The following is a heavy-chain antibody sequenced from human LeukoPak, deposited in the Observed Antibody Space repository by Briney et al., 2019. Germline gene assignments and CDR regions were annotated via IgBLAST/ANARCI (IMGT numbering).Heavy chain of an antibody. D-gene: IGHD6-19*01. V-gene: IGHV3-23*01. CDR2: ISGSGGST. CDR3: AKTWRYSSGGNWFDP. Sequence: GGSLRLSCAASGFTFGSYAMSWVLQAPGKGLERVSAISGSGGSTYYADSVKGRFTISRDNSKNTLYLQMNSLRAEDTAVYYCAKTWRYSSGGNWFDPWGQGTLVTVSS. J-gene: IGHJ5*02. CDR1: GFTFGSYA.